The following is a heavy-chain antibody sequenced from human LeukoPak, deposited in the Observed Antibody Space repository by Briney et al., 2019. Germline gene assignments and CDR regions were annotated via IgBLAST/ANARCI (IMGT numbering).Heavy chain of an antibody. CDR2: INHSGST. CDR1: GGSFRGYY. D-gene: IGHD1-26*01. J-gene: IGHJ4*02. CDR3: ARWEGGSYYDFDY. Sequence: SETLSLTCAVYGGSFRGYYWSWIRQPPGKGLEWIGEINHSGSTNYNPSLKSRVTISVDTSKNQFSLKLSSVTAADTAVYYRARWEGGSYYDFDYWGQGTLVTVSS. V-gene: IGHV4-34*01.